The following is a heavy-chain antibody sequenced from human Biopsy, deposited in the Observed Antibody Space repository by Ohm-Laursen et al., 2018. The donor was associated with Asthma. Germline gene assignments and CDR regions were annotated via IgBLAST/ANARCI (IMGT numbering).Heavy chain of an antibody. D-gene: IGHD5-12*01. CDR1: GDSFSNYA. J-gene: IGHJ6*02. V-gene: IGHV1-69*01. CDR3: ARGYSGSDRTVYYYSGLEV. Sequence: SSVKVSCKASGDSFSNYAISWVRQAPGQGLEWMGGLIPVLGTPDHAQMFEGRVTITADESTSTAYMELSSLSSEDTAVYYCARGYSGSDRTVYYYSGLEVWGQGTTVTVSS. CDR2: LIPVLGTP.